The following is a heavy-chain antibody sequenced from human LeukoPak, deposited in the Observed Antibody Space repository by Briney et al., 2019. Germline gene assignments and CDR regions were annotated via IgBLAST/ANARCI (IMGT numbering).Heavy chain of an antibody. J-gene: IGHJ5*02. V-gene: IGHV1-69*04. D-gene: IGHD3-22*01. Sequence: SVKVSCKASGGTFSSYAISWVRHAPGQGLEWMGRIIPILGIANYAQKFQGRVTITADKSTSTAYMELSSLRSEDTAVYYCARVYYYDSSGYYYWFDPWGQGTLVTVSS. CDR1: GGTFSSYA. CDR3: ARVYYYDSSGYYYWFDP. CDR2: IIPILGIA.